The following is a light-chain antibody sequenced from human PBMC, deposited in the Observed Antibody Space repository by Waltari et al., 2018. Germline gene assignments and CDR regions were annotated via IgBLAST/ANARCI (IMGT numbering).Light chain of an antibody. CDR3: QQFGGSPMYT. J-gene: IGKJ2*01. CDR1: QSVDTTY. CDR2: KTS. Sequence: VVLTQATCTLSLSPVERATLSCRSSQSVDTTYFAWYQQKPGQSPRLLIYKTSTRATGITVSFTCSGSGTDFRRNIYMLAHGESAVYFCQQFGGSPMYTFGQGTKREI. V-gene: IGKV3-20*01.